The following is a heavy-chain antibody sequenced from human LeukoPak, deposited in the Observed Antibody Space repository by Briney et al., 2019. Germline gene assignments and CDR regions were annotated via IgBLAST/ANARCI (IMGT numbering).Heavy chain of an antibody. CDR1: GYTFTSYG. J-gene: IGHJ4*02. Sequence: ASVKVPCKASGYTFTSYGISWVRQAPGQGLEWMGWISAYNGNTNYAQKLQGRVTMTTDTSTSTAYMELRSLRSGDTAVYYCARDAHYYYDSSGYYPYFDYWGQGTLVTVSS. D-gene: IGHD3-22*01. CDR3: ARDAHYYYDSSGYYPYFDY. CDR2: ISAYNGNT. V-gene: IGHV1-18*01.